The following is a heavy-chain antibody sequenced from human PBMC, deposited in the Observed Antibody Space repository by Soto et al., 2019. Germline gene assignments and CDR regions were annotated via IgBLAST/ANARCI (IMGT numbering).Heavy chain of an antibody. CDR3: ASDTTVTTGDYYYGMDV. D-gene: IGHD4-17*01. V-gene: IGHV1-69*13. CDR1: GGTFSSYA. CDR2: IIPIFGTA. Sequence: GASVKVSCKASGGTFSSYAISWVRQAPGQGLEWMGGIIPIFGTANYAQKFQGRVTITADESTSTAYMELSSLRSEDTAVYYCASDTTVTTGDYYYGMDVWGQGTTVTV. J-gene: IGHJ6*02.